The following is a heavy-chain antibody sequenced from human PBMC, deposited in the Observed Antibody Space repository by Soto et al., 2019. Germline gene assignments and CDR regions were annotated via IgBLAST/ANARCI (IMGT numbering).Heavy chain of an antibody. V-gene: IGHV4-34*01. CDR1: GGSFSGYY. CDR2: INHSGST. CDR3: ARGAARYDYIWGSYRYPTALDY. J-gene: IGHJ4*02. D-gene: IGHD3-16*02. Sequence: PSETLSLTCAVYGGSFSGYYWSWIRQPPGKGLEWIGEINHSGSTNYNPSLKSRVTISVDTSKNQFSLKLSSVTAADTAVYYCARGAARYDYIWGSYRYPTALDYWGQGTLVTVSS.